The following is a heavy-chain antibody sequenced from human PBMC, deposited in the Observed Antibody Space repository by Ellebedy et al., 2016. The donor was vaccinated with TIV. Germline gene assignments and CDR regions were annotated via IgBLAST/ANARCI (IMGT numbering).Heavy chain of an antibody. CDR1: GFIFSDYY. Sequence: GGSLRLSCAASGFIFSDYYMSWFRQAPGKGLEWVSYISSSGTAIYYADSVKGRFTVSRDTAKQSLFLQMNSLRADDTAVYYCARDTRFIDHQHNWFDPWGQGTLVTVSS. V-gene: IGHV3-11*01. CDR3: ARDTRFIDHQHNWFDP. D-gene: IGHD2-2*01. J-gene: IGHJ5*02. CDR2: ISSSGTAI.